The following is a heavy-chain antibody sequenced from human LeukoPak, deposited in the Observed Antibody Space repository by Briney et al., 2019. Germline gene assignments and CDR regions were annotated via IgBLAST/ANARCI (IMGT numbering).Heavy chain of an antibody. D-gene: IGHD5-18*01. CDR3: ATEGFIYGYHGIDL. Sequence: ASVKVSCKASGYTFTSYDINWVRQATGQGLEWMGWMNPNSGNTGYAQKFQGRVTITRNTSISTAYMELSSLRSEDTAVYYCATEGFIYGYHGIDLWGQGTIATVSS. CDR1: GYTFTSYD. J-gene: IGHJ3*01. CDR2: MNPNSGNT. V-gene: IGHV1-8*03.